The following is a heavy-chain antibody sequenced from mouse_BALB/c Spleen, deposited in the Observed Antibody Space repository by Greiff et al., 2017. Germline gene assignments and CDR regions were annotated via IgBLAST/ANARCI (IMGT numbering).Heavy chain of an antibody. CDR2: INPSNGGT. V-gene: IGHV1S81*02. J-gene: IGHJ2*01. Sequence: QVQLQQPGAELVKPGASVKLSCKASGYTFTSYYMYWVKQRPGQGLEWIGGINPSNGGTNFNEKFKSKATLTVDKSSSTAYMQHSSLTSEDSAVYYCTRGTTVVSPFDYWGQGTTLTVSS. CDR1: GYTFTSYY. D-gene: IGHD1-1*01. CDR3: TRGTTVVSPFDY.